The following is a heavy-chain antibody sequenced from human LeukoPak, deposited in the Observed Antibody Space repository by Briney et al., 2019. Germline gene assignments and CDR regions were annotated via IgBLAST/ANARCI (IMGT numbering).Heavy chain of an antibody. CDR3: ARDQATGTGFFGFDY. V-gene: IGHV1-18*01. CDR1: GYTFTSYC. J-gene: IGHJ4*02. CDR2: ISAYNGNT. Sequence: ASLKLSCKASGYTFTSYCISWVRQAPGQGLEWMGWISAYNGNTNYAQNVKGRATMTTDTSTSTAYLQLSCLRADDTAVYYCARDQATGTGFFGFDYWGQGTLVSVSS. D-gene: IGHD3-3*01.